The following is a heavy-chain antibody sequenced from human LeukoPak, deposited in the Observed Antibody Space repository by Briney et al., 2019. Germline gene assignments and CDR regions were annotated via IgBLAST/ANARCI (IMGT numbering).Heavy chain of an antibody. CDR3: ARTLGDSSGYYDYYYYMDV. Sequence: EASVKVSCKASGYTFTSYDINWVRQATGQGLEWMGWMNPNSGNTGYAQKFQGRVTMTRNTSISTAYMELSSLRSEDTAVYYCARTLGDSSGYYDYYYYMDVWGKGTTVTVSS. CDR2: MNPNSGNT. D-gene: IGHD3-22*01. J-gene: IGHJ6*03. V-gene: IGHV1-8*01. CDR1: GYTFTSYD.